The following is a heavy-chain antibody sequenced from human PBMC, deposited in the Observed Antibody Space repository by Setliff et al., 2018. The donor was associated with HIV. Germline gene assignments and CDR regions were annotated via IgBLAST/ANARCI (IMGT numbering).Heavy chain of an antibody. CDR1: GGTFKNLA. CDR2: VIPSFATA. V-gene: IGHV1-69*13. D-gene: IGHD1-1*01. CDR3: ANPHDGGAFDV. Sequence: GASVKVSCKASGGTFKNLAISWVRQAPGQGLEWMGGVIPSFATANYAQKFQGRITITADELTSTVYMDLNSLKSEDSAVCYCANPHDGGAFDVWGQGTAVTVSS. J-gene: IGHJ3*01.